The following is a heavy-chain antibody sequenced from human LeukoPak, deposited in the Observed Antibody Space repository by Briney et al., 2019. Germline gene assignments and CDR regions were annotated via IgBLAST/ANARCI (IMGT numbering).Heavy chain of an antibody. CDR2: IYYSGST. Sequence: PSETLSLTCTVSGGSISSYYWSWIRQPPGKGLEWVGYIYYSGSTNYNPSLKSRVTISVDTSKNQFSLKLSSVTAADTDVYYCARDGVWGSYRPGAFDIWGQGTMVTVSS. CDR1: GGSISSYY. V-gene: IGHV4-59*01. D-gene: IGHD3-16*02. J-gene: IGHJ3*02. CDR3: ARDGVWGSYRPGAFDI.